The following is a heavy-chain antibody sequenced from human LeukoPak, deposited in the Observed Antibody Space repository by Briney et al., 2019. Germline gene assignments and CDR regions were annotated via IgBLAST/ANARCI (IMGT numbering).Heavy chain of an antibody. V-gene: IGHV4-39*01. Sequence: SETLSLTCTVSGGSISSSSYYWGWIRQPPGKGLEGIGSIYYSGSTYYNPSLKSRVTISVDTSKNQFSLKVSSVTAADTAVYYCASPIPGDFDIWGQGTMVTVSS. CDR3: ASPIPGDFDI. D-gene: IGHD3-16*01. CDR2: IYYSGST. J-gene: IGHJ3*02. CDR1: GGSISSSSYY.